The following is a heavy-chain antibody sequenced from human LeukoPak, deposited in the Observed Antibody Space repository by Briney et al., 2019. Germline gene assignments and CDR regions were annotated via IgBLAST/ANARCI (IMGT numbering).Heavy chain of an antibody. V-gene: IGHV1-2*02. Sequence: GASVKVSCKASGYTFTGYYMHWVRQAPGQGLEWMGWINPNSGGTNYAQKFQGRVTMTRDTSISTAYMELSRLRSDDTAVYYCARGTATYCSGGSCYHFDYWGQGTLVTVSS. CDR2: INPNSGGT. CDR3: ARGTATYCSGGSCYHFDY. CDR1: GYTFTGYY. D-gene: IGHD2-15*01. J-gene: IGHJ4*02.